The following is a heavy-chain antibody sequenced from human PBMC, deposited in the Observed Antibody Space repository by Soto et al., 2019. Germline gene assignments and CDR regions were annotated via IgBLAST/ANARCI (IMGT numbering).Heavy chain of an antibody. J-gene: IGHJ4*02. V-gene: IGHV3-33*01. CDR2: IWYDGSNK. Sequence: QVQLVESGGGVVQPGRSLGLSCAASGFTFSSYGMHWVRQAPGKGLEWVAVIWYDGSNKYYADSVKGRFTISRDNSKNTLYLQMNSLRADDTAVYYCARSKYSRDYFDYWGQGTLVTVSS. CDR3: ARSKYSRDYFDY. CDR1: GFTFSSYG. D-gene: IGHD2-21*01.